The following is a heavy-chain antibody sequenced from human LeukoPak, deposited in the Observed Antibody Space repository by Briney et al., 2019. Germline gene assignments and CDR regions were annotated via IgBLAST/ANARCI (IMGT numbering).Heavy chain of an antibody. J-gene: IGHJ5*02. Sequence: PGGSLRLSCAASGFTFSTFAMTWVRQRPGKGLEWVSSIDGSGAGTYYADSVKGRFSISRDNSKSTLYLQMYSLTAGDTAVYYCAKGKGYKKLDWFDPWGQGTLVTVS. D-gene: IGHD5-24*01. CDR2: IDGSGAGT. V-gene: IGHV3-23*01. CDR1: GFTFSTFA. CDR3: AKGKGYKKLDWFDP.